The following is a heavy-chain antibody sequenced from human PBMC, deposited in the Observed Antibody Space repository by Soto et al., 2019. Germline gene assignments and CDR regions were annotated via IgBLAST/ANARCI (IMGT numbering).Heavy chain of an antibody. CDR2: MNPNSGNT. Sequence: ASVKVSCKAPGYTFTSYDINWVRQATGQGLEWMGWMNPNSGNTGYAQKFQGRVTMTRNTSISTAYMELSSLRSEDTAVYYCARGLSKWLVQSWFDPWGQGTLVTVPS. CDR1: GYTFTSYD. CDR3: ARGLSKWLVQSWFDP. D-gene: IGHD6-19*01. V-gene: IGHV1-8*01. J-gene: IGHJ5*02.